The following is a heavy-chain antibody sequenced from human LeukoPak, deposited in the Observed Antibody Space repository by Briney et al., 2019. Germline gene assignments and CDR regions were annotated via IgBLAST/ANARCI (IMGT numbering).Heavy chain of an antibody. Sequence: GGSLRLSCAASGFTFSSYVMNWVRQAPGRGLEWVSAISDSGVSTYYADSVKGRFTMSRDNSKNMLYLQMNSLTAEDTAVYYCVRAITMIVVVDFDYWGQGTLVTVSS. CDR3: VRAITMIVVVDFDY. CDR1: GFTFSSYV. CDR2: ISDSGVST. D-gene: IGHD3-22*01. V-gene: IGHV3-23*01. J-gene: IGHJ4*02.